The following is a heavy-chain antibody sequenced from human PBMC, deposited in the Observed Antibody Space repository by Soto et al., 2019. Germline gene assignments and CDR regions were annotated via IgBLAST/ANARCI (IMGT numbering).Heavy chain of an antibody. CDR3: ARKGYTYRKSGLGV. V-gene: IGHV1-46*01. Sequence: QAHLEQSGTEVKNPGASVKVSCKASGYAFTNYYMHWVRQTPGQGLEWVGVINPIDASTRYTQKFQDRVTLTTDTSTSTVYLELSSLKSDDTAVYYCARKGYTYRKSGLGVWGQGTTVIVSS. D-gene: IGHD5-18*01. J-gene: IGHJ6*02. CDR1: GYAFTNYY. CDR2: INPIDAST.